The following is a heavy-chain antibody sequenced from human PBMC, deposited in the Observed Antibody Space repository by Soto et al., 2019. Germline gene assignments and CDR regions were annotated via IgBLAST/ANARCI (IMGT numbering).Heavy chain of an antibody. CDR3: ARPCREGPADAFDI. J-gene: IGHJ3*02. Sequence: EVHLLEAGGGLVSPGGSLRLSCEASAFTFSNYAMNWVRQAPGKGLEWVSGISGSGTNTYYSDSVKGRFTISREKSKNTIYLKMSSLRAEDTAGYYCARPCREGPADAFDIWGQRTKVTVSS. CDR1: AFTFSNYA. V-gene: IGHV3-23*01. CDR2: ISGSGTNT.